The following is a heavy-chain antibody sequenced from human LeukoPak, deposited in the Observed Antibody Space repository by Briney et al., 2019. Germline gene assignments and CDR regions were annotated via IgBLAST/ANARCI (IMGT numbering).Heavy chain of an antibody. V-gene: IGHV4-34*01. D-gene: IGHD3-22*01. CDR2: INHSGST. Sequence: SETLSLTCTVSGGSISSYYWSWIRQPPGKGLEWIGEINHSGSTNYNPSLKSRVTISVDTSKNQFSLKLSSVTAANTAVYYCARAGRAYYYDSSGYYYGYWGQGTLVTVSS. J-gene: IGHJ4*02. CDR3: ARAGRAYYYDSSGYYYGY. CDR1: GGSISSYY.